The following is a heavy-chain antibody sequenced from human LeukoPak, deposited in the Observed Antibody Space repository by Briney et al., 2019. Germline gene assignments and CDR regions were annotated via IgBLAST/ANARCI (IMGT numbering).Heavy chain of an antibody. CDR1: GFSFTIYS. Sequence: GGSRQISGQGSGFSFTIYSIGWARQLPGKGLEWMGIIYPGDSDTRYSPSFQGQVTISADKSISTAYLQWSSLKASDTAMYYCARHLSYYGAEAFDPWGQGTLVTVSS. J-gene: IGHJ5*02. V-gene: IGHV5-51*01. CDR3: ARHLSYYGAEAFDP. D-gene: IGHD3-3*01. CDR2: IYPGDSDT.